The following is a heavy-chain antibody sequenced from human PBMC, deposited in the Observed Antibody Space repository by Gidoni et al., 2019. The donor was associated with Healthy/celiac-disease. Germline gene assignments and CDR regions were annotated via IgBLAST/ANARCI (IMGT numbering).Heavy chain of an antibody. J-gene: IGHJ4*02. D-gene: IGHD2-15*01. Sequence: QVQLVQSGAEVKKPGSSVTVSCKASAGTFSSYAISWVRQAPGQGLEWMGGIIPIFGTANYAQKFQGRVTITADKSTSTAYMELSSLRSEDTAVYYCARVGLDKDYGSGFDYWGQGTLVTVSS. V-gene: IGHV1-69*06. CDR3: ARVGLDKDYGSGFDY. CDR2: IIPIFGTA. CDR1: AGTFSSYA.